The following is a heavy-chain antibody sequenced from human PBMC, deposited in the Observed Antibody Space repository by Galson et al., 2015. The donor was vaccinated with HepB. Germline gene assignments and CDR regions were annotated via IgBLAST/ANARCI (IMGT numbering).Heavy chain of an antibody. V-gene: IGHV1-3*01. CDR2: INAGNGNT. D-gene: IGHD2-2*01. Sequence: SVKVSCKASGYTFTSYAMHWVRQAPGQRLEWMGWINAGNGNTKYSQKFQGRVTITRDTSASTAYMELSSLRSEDTAWYYCARSSSVVAFDIWGQGTMVTVSS. CDR1: GYTFTSYA. J-gene: IGHJ3*02. CDR3: ARSSSVVAFDI.